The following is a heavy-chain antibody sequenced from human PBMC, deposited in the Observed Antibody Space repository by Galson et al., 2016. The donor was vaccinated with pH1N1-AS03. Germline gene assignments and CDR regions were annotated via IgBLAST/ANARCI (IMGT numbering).Heavy chain of an antibody. D-gene: IGHD3-22*01. CDR2: INPNSGGT. V-gene: IGHV1-2*02. J-gene: IGHJ3*02. CDR1: GYTFTGYY. Sequence: SVKVSCKASGYTFTGYYMHWVRQAPGQGLEWMGWINPNSGGTNYAQQFLGRFTMTRDTSISTAYMELSRLTSDDTAVYYCSRQPSFYDTTGLPDAFDIWGQGTTVTVSS. CDR3: SRQPSFYDTTGLPDAFDI.